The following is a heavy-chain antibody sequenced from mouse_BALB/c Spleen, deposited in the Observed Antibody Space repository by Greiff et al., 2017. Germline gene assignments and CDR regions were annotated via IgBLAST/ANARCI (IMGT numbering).Heavy chain of an antibody. J-gene: IGHJ3*01. D-gene: IGHD2-3*01. CDR1: GYTFTSYW. CDR2: INPSNGRT. Sequence: QVQLQQPGAELVKPGASVKLSCKASGYTFTSYWMHWVKQRPGQGLEWIGEINPSNGRTNYNEKFKSKATLTVDKSSSTAYMQLSSLTSEDSAVYYCARGSIYDGYYVFAYWGQGTLVTVSA. V-gene: IGHV1S81*02. CDR3: ARGSIYDGYYVFAY.